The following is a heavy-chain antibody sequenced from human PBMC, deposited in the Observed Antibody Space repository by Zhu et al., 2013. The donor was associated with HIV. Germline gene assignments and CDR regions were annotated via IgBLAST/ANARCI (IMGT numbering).Heavy chain of an antibody. CDR1: GYTFTSYD. CDR2: MNPNSGNT. Sequence: QVQLVQSGAEVKKPGASVKVSCKASGYTFTSYDINWVRQATGQGLEWMGWMNPNSGNTGYAQKFQGRVTMTRNTSISTAYMELSSLRSEDTAVYYCAIDPDYYYGSGTLEDYWGQGTLVTVSS. J-gene: IGHJ4*02. D-gene: IGHD3-10*01. CDR3: AIDPDYYYGSGTLEDY. V-gene: IGHV1-8*01.